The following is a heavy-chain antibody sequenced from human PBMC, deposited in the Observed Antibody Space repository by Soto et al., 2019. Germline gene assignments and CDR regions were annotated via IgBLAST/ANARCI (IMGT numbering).Heavy chain of an antibody. J-gene: IGHJ4*02. Sequence: GGSLRLSCSASGFTLSNAWMGWVRQAPGKGREWVGRIKSKTDGGTTDYAAPVKGRFTISRDDSKNTLYLQMNSLKTEDTAVYYCTTDVVAPITIFGVVIIPSLDYWGQGTLVTVSS. CDR1: GFTLSNAW. CDR2: IKSKTDGGTT. V-gene: IGHV3-15*01. D-gene: IGHD3-3*01. CDR3: TTDVVAPITIFGVVIIPSLDY.